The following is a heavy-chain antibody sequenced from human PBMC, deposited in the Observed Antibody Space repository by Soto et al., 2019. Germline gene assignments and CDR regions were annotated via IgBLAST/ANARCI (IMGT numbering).Heavy chain of an antibody. CDR2: IYNDGTYS. J-gene: IGHJ4*02. CDR3: TRGPRPISTGTGAY. Sequence: GGSLRLSCAASGFIFEMYWMHWVRQGPGKGLVWISRIYNDGTYSDYADSVRGRFTISRDNVNDTLYLQMNNLRAEDSGLYYCTRGPRPISTGTGAYWGQGTQVTVSS. V-gene: IGHV3-74*01. D-gene: IGHD3-10*01. CDR1: GFIFEMYW.